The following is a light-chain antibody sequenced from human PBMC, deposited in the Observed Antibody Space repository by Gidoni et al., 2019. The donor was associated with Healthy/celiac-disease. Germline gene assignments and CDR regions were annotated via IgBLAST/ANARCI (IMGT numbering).Light chain of an antibody. Sequence: SYELTQPPSLSVSTGQTASITCSGDTLGDKYARWNQQKPGQSPVLVIYQDSKRPSGIPERFSGSNSGNTATLTISGTQAMDEADYYCQAWDSSTAGVFGGGTKLTVL. CDR3: QAWDSSTAGV. CDR2: QDS. V-gene: IGLV3-1*01. J-gene: IGLJ2*01. CDR1: TLGDKY.